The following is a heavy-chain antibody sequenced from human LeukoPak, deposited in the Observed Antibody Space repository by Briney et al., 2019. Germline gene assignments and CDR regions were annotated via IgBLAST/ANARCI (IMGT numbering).Heavy chain of an antibody. J-gene: IGHJ4*02. CDR1: GFTFSSYS. V-gene: IGHV3-21*01. Sequence: GGSLRLSCAASGFTFSSYSMTWVRQAPGKGLEWVSSISSSNSSIYYADSVKGRFTISRDNAKNSLYPQMNSLRAEDTAVYYCARRVTPNSFDYWDQGTLVTVSS. CDR3: ARRVTPNSFDY. CDR2: ISSSNSSI. D-gene: IGHD2-21*02.